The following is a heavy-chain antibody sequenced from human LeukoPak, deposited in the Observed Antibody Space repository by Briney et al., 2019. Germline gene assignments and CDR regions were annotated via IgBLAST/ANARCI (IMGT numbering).Heavy chain of an antibody. J-gene: IGHJ4*02. D-gene: IGHD5-12*01. Sequence: PGGSLRLSCVASGFTFSRYEMNWVRQAPGKGLEWVSYISRSGGTFYSAESVKGRFTISRDNTKTSLFLQMNSLRAEDTAVYYCSRGGPDYWGQGTLVTVSS. CDR3: SRGGPDY. CDR1: GFTFSRYE. CDR2: ISRSGGTF. V-gene: IGHV3-48*03.